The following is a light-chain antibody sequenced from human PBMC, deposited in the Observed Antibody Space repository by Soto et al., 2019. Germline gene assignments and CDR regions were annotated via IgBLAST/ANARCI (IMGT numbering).Light chain of an antibody. CDR1: QSVRSSY. Sequence: EIVLTQSPGTLSLSPGERATLSCRASQSVRSSYLAWYQQKPGQAPRLLIYSASSRATGIPDRFSGSGSGTDFTLTISRLEPVDFAVYYCQQYGSSPVAFGQGTKVDI. CDR2: SAS. V-gene: IGKV3-20*01. J-gene: IGKJ1*01. CDR3: QQYGSSPVA.